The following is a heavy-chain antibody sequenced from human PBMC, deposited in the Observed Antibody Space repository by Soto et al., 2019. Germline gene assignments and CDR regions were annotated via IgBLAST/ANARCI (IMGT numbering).Heavy chain of an antibody. V-gene: IGHV1-69*13. CDR1: GGTFSSYA. Sequence: SVKVSCKASGGTFSSYAISWVRQAPGQGLEWMGGIIPIFGTANYAQKFQGRVTITADESTSTAYMELSSLRSEDTAVYYCARGKRFLEWLLGGMDVWGQGTTVTVSS. CDR2: IIPIFGTA. D-gene: IGHD3-3*01. J-gene: IGHJ6*02. CDR3: ARGKRFLEWLLGGMDV.